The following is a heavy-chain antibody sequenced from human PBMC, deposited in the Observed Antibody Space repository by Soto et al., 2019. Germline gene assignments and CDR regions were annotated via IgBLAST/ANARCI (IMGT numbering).Heavy chain of an antibody. CDR1: FTSYD. V-gene: IGHV1-8*01. Sequence: QVQLVQSGAEVKKPGASVKVSWNFTSYDINWLGQATGQGLEWMGWMKPNSGNTRYAQKVQGRVTMSRNTSKFTANMELSSLRSEDTRVYHCARGPGRSDRPFSYYWMDVWGQGTTVTVSS. J-gene: IGHJ6*02. D-gene: IGHD2-15*01. CDR2: MKPNSGNT. CDR3: ARGPGRSDRPFSYYWMDV.